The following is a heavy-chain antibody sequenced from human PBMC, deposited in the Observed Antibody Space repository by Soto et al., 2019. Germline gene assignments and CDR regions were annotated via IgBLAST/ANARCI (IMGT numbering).Heavy chain of an antibody. V-gene: IGHV3-21*01. D-gene: IGHD1-1*01. J-gene: IGHJ6*02. Sequence: PGGSLRLSCAASGFTFSSYSMNWVRQAPGKGLEWVSSISSSSSYIYYADSVKGRFTISRDNAKNSLYLQMNSLRAEDTAVYYRARDRARSNGADYYYYYGMDVWGQGTTVTVSS. CDR3: ARDRARSNGADYYYYYGMDV. CDR1: GFTFSSYS. CDR2: ISSSSSYI.